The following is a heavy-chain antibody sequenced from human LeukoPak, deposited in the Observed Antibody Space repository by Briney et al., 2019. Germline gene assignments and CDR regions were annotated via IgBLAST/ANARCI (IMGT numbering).Heavy chain of an antibody. D-gene: IGHD3-22*01. Sequence: SVKVSCKASGGTFSSYAISWVRQAPGQGLEWMGGIIPIFGTANYAQKFQGRVTITTDESTSTAYMELSSLRSEDTAVYYCARAVQHSYYYDSSGYHLDYWGQGTLVTVSS. J-gene: IGHJ4*02. CDR2: IIPIFGTA. CDR3: ARAVQHSYYYDSSGYHLDY. V-gene: IGHV1-69*05. CDR1: GGTFSSYA.